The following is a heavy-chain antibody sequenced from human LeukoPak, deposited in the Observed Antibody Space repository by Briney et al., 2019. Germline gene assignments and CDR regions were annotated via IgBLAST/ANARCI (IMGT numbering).Heavy chain of an antibody. J-gene: IGHJ4*02. Sequence: SETLSLTCTVSSGSISSSSYYWGWIRQPPGKGLEWIGSIYYSGRTYYKPSLKSRVTISVDTSKNQFSLKLSSVTAVDTAVYYCARGSTAAGTPYFDYWGQGTLVTVSS. D-gene: IGHD6-13*01. CDR2: IYYSGRT. CDR1: SGSISSSSYY. V-gene: IGHV4-39*01. CDR3: ARGSTAAGTPYFDY.